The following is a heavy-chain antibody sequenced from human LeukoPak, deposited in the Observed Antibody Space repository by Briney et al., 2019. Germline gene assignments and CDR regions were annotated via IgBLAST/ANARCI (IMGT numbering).Heavy chain of an antibody. CDR3: ARGPSTIFGVVPIRYFDY. CDR2: INLNSGGT. J-gene: IGHJ4*02. Sequence: ASVKVSCKASGYTFTGYYMHWVRQTPGQGLEWMGWINLNSGGTNYAQKFQGRVTMTRDTSISTAYMELSRLRSDDTAVYYCARGPSTIFGVVPIRYFDYWGQGTLVTVSS. V-gene: IGHV1-2*02. CDR1: GYTFTGYY. D-gene: IGHD3-3*01.